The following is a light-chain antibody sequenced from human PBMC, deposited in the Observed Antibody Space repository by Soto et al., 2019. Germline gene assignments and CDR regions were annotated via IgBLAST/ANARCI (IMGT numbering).Light chain of an antibody. CDR2: LGS. CDR1: LSLLGTNGSNY. CDR3: MQCLTRPLT. V-gene: IGKV2-28*01. J-gene: IGKJ4*01. Sequence: IVLTQSPLSLPVTPGEPASISCRSSLSLLGTNGSNYLAWYLQKPGQSPQGLIYLGSNRASGVPDRFSGSGSGTDFTLQISRVEAEDVGIYYCMQCLTRPLTFGGGTKVEIK.